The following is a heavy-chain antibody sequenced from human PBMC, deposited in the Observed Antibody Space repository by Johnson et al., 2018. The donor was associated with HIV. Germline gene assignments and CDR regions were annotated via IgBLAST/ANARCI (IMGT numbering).Heavy chain of an antibody. CDR3: ARITYYDILTARIHAFDI. CDR1: GFTFDDYG. V-gene: IGHV3-20*04. Sequence: VQLVESGGGVVRRGGSLRLSCVASGFTFDDYGLSWVRQAPGKGLEWVSGINLNGGGTGYAVSVKGRFPIFRDNAKNSLYLQMNSLRAEDTALYYCARITYYDILTARIHAFDIWGQGTMVTVSS. CDR2: INLNGGGT. D-gene: IGHD3-9*01. J-gene: IGHJ3*02.